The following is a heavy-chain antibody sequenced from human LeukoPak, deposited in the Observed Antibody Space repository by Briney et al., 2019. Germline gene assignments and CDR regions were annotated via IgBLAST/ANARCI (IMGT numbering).Heavy chain of an antibody. CDR2: ISNRGNNI. Sequence: AGGPLRLSCAASGFTFSDYYMGWIRQAPGKGLEWVSYISNRGNNIYYADSVKGRFTFSRDNYKNTLYLQMNSLRAEDTALYYCAKDRFYSGSPRAFDMWGRGTMVTVSS. V-gene: IGHV3-11*01. D-gene: IGHD1-26*01. J-gene: IGHJ3*02. CDR1: GFTFSDYY. CDR3: AKDRFYSGSPRAFDM.